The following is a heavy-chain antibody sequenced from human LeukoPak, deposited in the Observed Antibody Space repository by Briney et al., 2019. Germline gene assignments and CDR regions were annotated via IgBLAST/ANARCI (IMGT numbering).Heavy chain of an antibody. J-gene: IGHJ4*02. V-gene: IGHV3-73*01. Sequence: PGGSLRLSCAASGFSFGGSGMHWVRQASGKGLEWVGHIRSQADSYATVYGASVKGRFTITRDDSENTAYLQMNSLKTEDTAVYYCASFPSGSYSAYWGQGTLVTVSS. CDR1: GFSFGGSG. CDR3: ASFPSGSYSAY. CDR2: IRSQADSYAT. D-gene: IGHD1-26*01.